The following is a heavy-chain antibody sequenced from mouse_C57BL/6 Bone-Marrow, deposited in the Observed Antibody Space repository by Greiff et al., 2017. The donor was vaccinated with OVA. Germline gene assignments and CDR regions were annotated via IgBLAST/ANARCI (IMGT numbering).Heavy chain of an antibody. Sequence: QVQLQQSGAELVRPGTSVKMSCKASGYTFTNYWIGWAKQRPGHGLEWIGDIYPGGGYTNYNEKFKGKATLTADKSSSTAYMQFSSLTSEDSAIYYYARDGNYGAMDYWGQGTSVTVSS. CDR1: GYTFTNYW. CDR2: IYPGGGYT. D-gene: IGHD2-1*01. CDR3: ARDGNYGAMDY. V-gene: IGHV1-63*01. J-gene: IGHJ4*01.